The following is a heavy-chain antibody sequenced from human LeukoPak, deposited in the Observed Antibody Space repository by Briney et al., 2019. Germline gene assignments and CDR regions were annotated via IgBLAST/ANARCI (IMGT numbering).Heavy chain of an antibody. Sequence: GGSLRLSCAASGFTFSDYYMSWIRQAPGKGLEWVSYISSSGSTIYYADSVKGRFTISRDNAKNSLYLQMNSLRAEDTAVYYYARVPLVVVPAAVYYYYYGMDVWGQGTTVTVSS. CDR1: GFTFSDYY. J-gene: IGHJ6*02. CDR3: ARVPLVVVPAAVYYYYYGMDV. V-gene: IGHV3-11*01. D-gene: IGHD2-2*01. CDR2: ISSSGSTI.